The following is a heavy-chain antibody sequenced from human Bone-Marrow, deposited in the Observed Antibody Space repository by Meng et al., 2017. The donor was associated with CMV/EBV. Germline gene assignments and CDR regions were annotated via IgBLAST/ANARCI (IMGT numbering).Heavy chain of an antibody. V-gene: IGHV3-30*02. Sequence: GGSLRLSCAASGFTFSSYGMHWVRQAPGKGLEWVAFIRYDGSNKYYADSVKGRFTISRDNSKNTLYLQMNSLRAEDTAVYYCAKVVNYDILTGYWYYYYYAMDVWGQGTTVTVSS. J-gene: IGHJ6*02. CDR1: GFTFSSYG. CDR3: AKVVNYDILTGYWYYYYYAMDV. CDR2: IRYDGSNK. D-gene: IGHD3-9*01.